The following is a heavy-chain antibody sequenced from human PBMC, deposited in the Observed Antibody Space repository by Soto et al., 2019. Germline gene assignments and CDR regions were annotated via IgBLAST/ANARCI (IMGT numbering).Heavy chain of an antibody. CDR2: ISSSRSTI. Sequence: GGSLRLSCAASGFTFSSYSMNWVRQAPGKGLEWVSYISSSRSTIYYADSVKGRFTISRDNAKNSLYLQMNSLRAEDTAVYYCARWGSFDIWGQGTMVTVSS. V-gene: IGHV3-48*01. D-gene: IGHD7-27*01. CDR1: GFTFSSYS. J-gene: IGHJ3*02. CDR3: ARWGSFDI.